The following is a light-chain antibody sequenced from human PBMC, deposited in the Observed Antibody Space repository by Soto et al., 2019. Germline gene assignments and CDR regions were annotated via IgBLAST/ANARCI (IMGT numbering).Light chain of an antibody. CDR3: QQSYSSPRT. V-gene: IGKV1-39*01. J-gene: IGKJ1*01. CDR2: AAT. Sequence: DIQMTQSPASLSASLGDKVTIACRTSQTISRSLNWYHHRPGKAPRLLVYAATTLQSGVPSRFSGSGSGTDFTLTISSLQPEDFATYYCQQSYSSPRTFGQGTKVDIK. CDR1: QTISRS.